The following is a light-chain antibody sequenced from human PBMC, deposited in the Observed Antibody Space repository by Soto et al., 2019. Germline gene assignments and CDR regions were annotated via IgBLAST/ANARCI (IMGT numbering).Light chain of an antibody. V-gene: IGKV1D-13*01. CDR3: QQYNNWPRT. CDR1: QGSSSY. CDR2: DAS. Sequence: AIQLTQSPSSLSASVGDRVTITCRASQGSSSYLAWYQQKPGKAPKLLIYDASSLESGVPSRFSGSGSGTDFTLTISSLQSEDFAVYFCQQYNNWPRTFGQGTKVDIK. J-gene: IGKJ1*01.